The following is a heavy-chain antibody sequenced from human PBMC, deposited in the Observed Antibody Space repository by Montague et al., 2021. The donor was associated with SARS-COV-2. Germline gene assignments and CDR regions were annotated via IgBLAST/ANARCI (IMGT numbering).Heavy chain of an antibody. J-gene: IGHJ6*02. CDR3: ARGRAVTTFYYYYDGMEV. CDR2: INHKGST. CDR1: GGSMRGYY. V-gene: IGHV4-34*01. Sequence: SETLSLTCTGDGGSMRGYYWRSSRLHPPTGLVWLVLINHKGSTNYNPSLKSRVTISVDTSKNQFSLKRSSVTAADTAVYYCARGRAVTTFYYYYDGMEVWGQGTTVNVSS. D-gene: IGHD4-17*01.